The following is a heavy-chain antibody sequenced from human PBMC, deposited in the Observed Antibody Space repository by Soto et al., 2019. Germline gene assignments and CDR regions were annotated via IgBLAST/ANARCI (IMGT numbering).Heavy chain of an antibody. CDR1: GFTFSSYA. Sequence: GGSLRLSCAASGFTFSSYAMHWVRQAPGKGLEWVAVISSDGRDKYHADSVKGRFTISRDNSKNTLYLLMISLRPEDTAVYYCAKYRTPVADYYFDYWGQGTLVTVSS. CDR3: AKYRTPVADYYFDY. V-gene: IGHV3-30*18. J-gene: IGHJ4*02. CDR2: ISSDGRDK. D-gene: IGHD6-19*01.